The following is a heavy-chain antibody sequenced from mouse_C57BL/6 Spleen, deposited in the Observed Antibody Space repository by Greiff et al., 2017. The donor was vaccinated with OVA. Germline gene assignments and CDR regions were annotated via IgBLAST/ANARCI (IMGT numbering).Heavy chain of an antibody. CDR3: ARWVNYYGSRWYAMDY. J-gene: IGHJ4*01. CDR2: INPNNGGT. Sequence: EVQLQQSGPELVKPGASVKISCKASGYTFTDYYMNWVKQSRGKSLEWIGDINPNNGGTSYNQKFKGKATLTVDKSSSTAYMELRRRTSEDSAVYYCARWVNYYGSRWYAMDYWGQGTSVTVSS. D-gene: IGHD1-1*01. CDR1: GYTFTDYY. V-gene: IGHV1-26*01.